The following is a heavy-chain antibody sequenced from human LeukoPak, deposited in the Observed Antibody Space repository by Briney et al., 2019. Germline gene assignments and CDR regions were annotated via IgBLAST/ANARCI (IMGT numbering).Heavy chain of an antibody. Sequence: SQTLSLTCTVSGGSISSGSYYWRWIRQPAGKGLEWIGRIYTSGSTNHNPSLKSRVTISVDTSKNQFSLKLSSVTAADTAVYYCARAHDYGKVFDYWGQGTLVTVSS. V-gene: IGHV4-61*02. CDR2: IYTSGST. D-gene: IGHD4-17*01. J-gene: IGHJ4*02. CDR3: ARAHDYGKVFDY. CDR1: GGSISSGSYY.